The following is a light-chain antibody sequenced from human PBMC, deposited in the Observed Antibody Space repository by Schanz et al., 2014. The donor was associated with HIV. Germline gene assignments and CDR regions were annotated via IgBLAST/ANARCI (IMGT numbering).Light chain of an antibody. CDR1: QTVSNN. CDR3: QQYGSLPWT. J-gene: IGKJ1*01. V-gene: IGKV3-20*01. CDR2: GAS. Sequence: EIVMTQSPGTLSVSPGERATLSCRASQTVSNNLAWYQQKPGQAPRLLIYGASTRATGIPDRFSGSESGTDFTLTISRVEPEDYAVYYCQQYGSLPWTFGQGTKVEVK.